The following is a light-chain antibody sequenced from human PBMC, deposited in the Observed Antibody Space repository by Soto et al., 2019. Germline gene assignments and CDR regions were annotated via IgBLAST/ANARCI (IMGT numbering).Light chain of an antibody. Sequence: RVMTQSPVTLSVSPGERVTLSCRASQAISNNLTWYQQKPGQPPRLLIYSASTRAAGVPSRFSGSGSGTDFTLTISRLEPEDFAVYYCQQYDTSPPLYTFGQGTNLEMK. CDR2: SAS. V-gene: IGKV3D-15*01. J-gene: IGKJ2*01. CDR1: QAISNN. CDR3: QQYDTSPPLYT.